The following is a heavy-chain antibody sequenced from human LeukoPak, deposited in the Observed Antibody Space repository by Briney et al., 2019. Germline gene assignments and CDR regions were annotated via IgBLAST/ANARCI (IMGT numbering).Heavy chain of an antibody. Sequence: PGGSLRLSCAASGFTFSSYSIHWARQAPGKGLEWVSSISSYSDFIYYADSVKGRFTISRDNAKNSLYLQMNSLRAEDTAVYYCARGGAQLPPNWFDPWGQGTLVTVSS. J-gene: IGHJ5*02. D-gene: IGHD2-2*01. CDR1: GFTFSSYS. V-gene: IGHV3-21*01. CDR2: ISSYSDFI. CDR3: ARGGAQLPPNWFDP.